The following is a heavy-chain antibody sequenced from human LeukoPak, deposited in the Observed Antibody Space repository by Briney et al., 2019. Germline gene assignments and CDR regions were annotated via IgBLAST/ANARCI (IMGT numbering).Heavy chain of an antibody. CDR3: ATSGRPAEYYFDY. CDR2: ISGSGGNT. CDR1: GFTFSSYA. Sequence: GGSLRLSCAASGFTFSSYAMSWVRQAPGKGLEWVSTISGSGGNTNYADSVKGRFTISRDNSKNTLYLQMNSLRAEDTAVYYCATSGRPAEYYFDYWGQGTLVTVSS. D-gene: IGHD2-2*01. V-gene: IGHV3-23*01. J-gene: IGHJ4*02.